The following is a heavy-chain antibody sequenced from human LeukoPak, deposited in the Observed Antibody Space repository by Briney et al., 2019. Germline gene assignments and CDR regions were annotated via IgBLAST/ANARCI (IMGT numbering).Heavy chain of an antibody. CDR2: IYHSGST. V-gene: IGHV4-30-2*01. J-gene: IGHJ4*02. CDR1: GGSISSGGYA. Sequence: SETLSLTCAVSGGSISSGGYAWSWIRQPPGKGLEWIGYIYHSGSTYYNPSLKSRVTISVDRSKNQFSLKLSSVTAADTAVYYCARDGRDGYTFDYWGQGTLVTVSS. CDR3: ARDGRDGYTFDY. D-gene: IGHD5-24*01.